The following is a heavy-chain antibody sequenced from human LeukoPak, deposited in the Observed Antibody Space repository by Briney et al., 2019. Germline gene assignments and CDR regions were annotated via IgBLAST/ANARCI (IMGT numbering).Heavy chain of an antibody. J-gene: IGHJ4*02. CDR2: INHSGST. CDR3: AIGGTTIFGVAKHLYFDY. Sequence: SETLSLTCAVDGGSFSGYYWSWIRQPPGKGLEWIGEINHSGSTNYNPSLKSRVTISVDTSKNQFSLKLSSVTAADTAVYYCAIGGTTIFGVAKHLYFDYWGQGTLVTVSS. V-gene: IGHV4-34*01. D-gene: IGHD3-3*01. CDR1: GGSFSGYY.